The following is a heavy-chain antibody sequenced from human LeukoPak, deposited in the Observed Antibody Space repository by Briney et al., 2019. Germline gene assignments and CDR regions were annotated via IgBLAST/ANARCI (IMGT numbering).Heavy chain of an antibody. CDR3: TRDRIGDYGDY. D-gene: IGHD4-17*01. V-gene: IGHV3-7*04. CDR1: GFTFSGYW. J-gene: IGHJ4*02. Sequence: GGSLRLSCAASGFTFSGYWMSLVRQPPGKGMEWVANINPVGSQKNYVDSVKGRFTISRDNAKNSVYLQMDSLRGEDTALYYCTRDRIGDYGDYWGQGTLVTVSS. CDR2: INPVGSQK.